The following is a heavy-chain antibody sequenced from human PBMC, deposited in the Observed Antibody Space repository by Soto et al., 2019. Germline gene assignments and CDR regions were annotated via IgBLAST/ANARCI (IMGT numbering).Heavy chain of an antibody. V-gene: IGHV1-3*01. CDR3: ARAGYCSSTSCSDACDI. CDR1: GYTFTNYA. J-gene: IGHJ3*02. D-gene: IGHD2-2*01. CDR2: INAGNGNT. Sequence: QVQFVQSGAELKKPGASVKVSCKASGYTFTNYAMHWVRQAPGQRLEWMGWINAGNGNTKYSQKFQGRVTITRDTSARTAYVELTSLRSDDTAVYYCARAGYCSSTSCSDACDIWGQGTVVTVSS.